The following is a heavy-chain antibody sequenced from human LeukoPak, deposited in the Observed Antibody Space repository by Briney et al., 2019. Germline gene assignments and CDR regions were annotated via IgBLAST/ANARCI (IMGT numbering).Heavy chain of an antibody. CDR1: GGTFSSYA. CDR2: IIPIFGTA. CDR3: AREQSDPVAGYIDY. V-gene: IGHV1-69*01. D-gene: IGHD6-19*01. Sequence: SVKVSCKASGGTFSSYAISWVRQAPGQGLEWMGGIIPIFGTANYAQKFQGRVTITADESTSTAYMELSSLRSEDTAVYYCAREQSDPVAGYIDYWGQGTLVTVSS. J-gene: IGHJ4*02.